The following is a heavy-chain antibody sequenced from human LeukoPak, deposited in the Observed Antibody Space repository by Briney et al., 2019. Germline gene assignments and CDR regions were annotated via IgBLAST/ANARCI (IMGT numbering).Heavy chain of an antibody. D-gene: IGHD3-10*01. CDR1: GYTFTSYG. CDR3: AREGHLVRGVMSYYYGMDV. V-gene: IGHV1-18*01. Sequence: ASVKVSCRASGYTFTSYGISWVRQAPGQGLEWMGWIGAYNGNTNYAQKLQGRVTMTTDTSTSTAYMELRSLRSDDTAVYYCAREGHLVRGVMSYYYGMDVWGQGTTVTVSS. J-gene: IGHJ6*02. CDR2: IGAYNGNT.